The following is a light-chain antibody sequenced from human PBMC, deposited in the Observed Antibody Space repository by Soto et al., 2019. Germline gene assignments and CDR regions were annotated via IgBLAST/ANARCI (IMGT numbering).Light chain of an antibody. CDR3: QHYYGFSRT. Sequence: DIQMTQSPSSLSASVGDRVTITCRASQSISSNLNWYQQKPGKAPKLLIYAASSLQSGVPSRFSGSGAGTEFTLTISSLQPDDFATYYCQHYYGFSRTFGQGTKVDI. V-gene: IGKV1-39*01. J-gene: IGKJ1*01. CDR2: AAS. CDR1: QSISSN.